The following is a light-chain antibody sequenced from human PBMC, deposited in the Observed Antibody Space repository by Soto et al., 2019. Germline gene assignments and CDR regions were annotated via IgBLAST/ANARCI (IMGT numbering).Light chain of an antibody. CDR2: KAS. Sequence: IQMTQSPSTLSASVGDRVTITCRASHSISGWLAWYQQKPGKAPNLLIYKASTLESGVPARFSGSGSGTEFTLTISSLQTDDCATYYCQQSNSYPLTIGGGTKVEIK. J-gene: IGKJ4*01. CDR1: HSISGW. CDR3: QQSNSYPLT. V-gene: IGKV1-5*03.